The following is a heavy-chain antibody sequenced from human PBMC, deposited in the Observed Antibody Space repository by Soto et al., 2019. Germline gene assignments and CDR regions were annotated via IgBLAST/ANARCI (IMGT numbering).Heavy chain of an antibody. CDR2: ISYDGSNK. D-gene: IGHD1-26*01. CDR1: GFTFSSYG. J-gene: IGHJ6*02. CDR3: AKAQSVGATDYYYYGMDV. Sequence: GGSLRLSCAASGFTFSSYGMHWVRQAPGKGLEWVAVISYDGSNKYYADSVRGRFTISRDNSKNTLYLQMNSLRAEDTAVYYCAKAQSVGATDYYYYGMDVWGQGTTVTVSS. V-gene: IGHV3-30*18.